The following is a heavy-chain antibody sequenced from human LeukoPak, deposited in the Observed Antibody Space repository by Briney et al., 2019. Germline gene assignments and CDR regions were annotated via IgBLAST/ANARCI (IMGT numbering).Heavy chain of an antibody. V-gene: IGHV1-2*02. Sequence: ASVKVSCKASGYTFTGYYMYWVRQAPGQGLEWMGWINPNSGGTNYAQKFQGRVTMTRDTSISTAYMELSRLRSDDTAVYYCARAYTYDSSGYNYWGQGTLVTVSS. D-gene: IGHD3-22*01. CDR1: GYTFTGYY. J-gene: IGHJ4*02. CDR2: INPNSGGT. CDR3: ARAYTYDSSGYNY.